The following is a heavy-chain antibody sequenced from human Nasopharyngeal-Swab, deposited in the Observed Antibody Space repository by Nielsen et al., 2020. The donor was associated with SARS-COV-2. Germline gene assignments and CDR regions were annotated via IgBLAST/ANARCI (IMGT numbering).Heavy chain of an antibody. CDR2: INQDGSEK. V-gene: IGHV3-7*01. J-gene: IGHJ6*03. Sequence: GESLKISCVVSGFTFSDYWMSWVRQAPGKGLEWVSHINQDGSEKYYVDSMKGRFTISRDNAKNSVYLQINSLRAEDTALYFCARDGYSYDFSSYYMDLWGKGTTVTVSS. CDR1: GFTFSDYW. D-gene: IGHD5-18*01. CDR3: ARDGYSYDFSSYYMDL.